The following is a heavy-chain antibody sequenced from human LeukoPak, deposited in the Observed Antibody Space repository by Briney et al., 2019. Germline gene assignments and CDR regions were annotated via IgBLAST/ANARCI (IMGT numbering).Heavy chain of an antibody. CDR1: GGSFSGYY. Sequence: SETLSLTCAVYGGSFSGYYWSWIRQPPGKGLEWIGTIYYSGSTYYNPSLKSRITISVDTSKNQFSLKLSSVTAADTAVYYCARPPPFYYGSGNNWFDPRGQGTLVTVSS. V-gene: IGHV4-34*01. D-gene: IGHD3-10*01. CDR3: ARPPPFYYGSGNNWFDP. J-gene: IGHJ5*02. CDR2: IYYSGST.